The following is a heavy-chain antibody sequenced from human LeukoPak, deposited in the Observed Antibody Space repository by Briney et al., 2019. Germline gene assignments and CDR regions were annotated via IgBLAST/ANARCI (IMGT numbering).Heavy chain of an antibody. V-gene: IGHV3-64*01. CDR2: ISNNGGTT. J-gene: IGHJ4*02. CDR1: GFTFSSYA. Sequence: SGGSLRLSCAASGFTFSSYAMHWVRQAPGKGLEYVSAISNNGGTTYYANSVRGRFTISRDNSKNTQYLQMGSPRAEDKAVYYCARVNGSGSYYDYWGQGTLVTVSS. D-gene: IGHD3-10*01. CDR3: ARVNGSGSYYDY.